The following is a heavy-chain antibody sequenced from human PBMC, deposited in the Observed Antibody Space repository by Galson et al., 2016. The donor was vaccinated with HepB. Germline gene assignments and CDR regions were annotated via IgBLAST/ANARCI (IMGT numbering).Heavy chain of an antibody. D-gene: IGHD2-21*02. CDR2: IKQDEGEK. V-gene: IGHV3-7*01. Sequence: SLRLSCAASGFTFSSYWMSWVRQAPGKGLEWVANIKQDEGEKYYMDSVKGRFTISRDNAKNSLYLQMNGLRGEDTAVYYCGRRPEVTVIDHWGQGTLVTVSS. CDR3: GRRPEVTVIDH. CDR1: GFTFSSYW. J-gene: IGHJ4*02.